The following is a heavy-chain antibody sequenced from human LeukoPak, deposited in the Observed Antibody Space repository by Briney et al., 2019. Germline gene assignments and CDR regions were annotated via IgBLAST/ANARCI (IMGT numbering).Heavy chain of an antibody. V-gene: IGHV4-30-4*01. CDR3: ATGSWGDYGDY. J-gene: IGHJ4*02. D-gene: IGHD4-17*01. CDR2: IYYSGST. Sequence: PSETLSLTCTVSGGSISRGDYYWSWIRQPPGKGLEWIGYIYYSGSTYYNPSLKSRVTISVDTSKNQFSLKLSSVTAADTAVYYCATGSWGDYGDYWGQGTLVTVSS. CDR1: GGSISRGDYY.